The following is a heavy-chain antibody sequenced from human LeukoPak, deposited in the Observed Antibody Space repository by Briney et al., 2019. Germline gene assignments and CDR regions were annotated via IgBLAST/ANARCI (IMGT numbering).Heavy chain of an antibody. D-gene: IGHD3-3*01. CDR2: ISYDGSNK. CDR3: ARDKLPVLRFLEMYFDY. Sequence: GRSLRHPCAASGFTFSSYALHWVRQAPGKGLEWVAVISYDGSNKYYADSVKGRFTISRDNSKNTLYLQMNSLRAEDTAVYYCARDKLPVLRFLEMYFDYWGQGTLVTVSS. V-gene: IGHV3-30*04. CDR1: GFTFSSYA. J-gene: IGHJ4*02.